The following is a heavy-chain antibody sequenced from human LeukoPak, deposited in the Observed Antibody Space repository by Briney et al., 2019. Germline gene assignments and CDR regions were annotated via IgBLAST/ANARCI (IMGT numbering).Heavy chain of an antibody. CDR2: INHSGST. J-gene: IGHJ4*02. V-gene: IGHV4-34*01. Sequence: KPSETLSLTCAVYGGSFSGYYWSWIRQPPGKGLEWIGEINHSGSTNYNPSLKSRVTISVDTSKNQFSLKLSSVTAADTAVYYCARHVAVAGLAFDYWGQGTLVTVSS. CDR3: ARHVAVAGLAFDY. D-gene: IGHD6-19*01. CDR1: GGSFSGYY.